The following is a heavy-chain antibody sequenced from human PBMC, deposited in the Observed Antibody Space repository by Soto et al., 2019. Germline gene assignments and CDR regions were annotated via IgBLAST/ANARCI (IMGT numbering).Heavy chain of an antibody. V-gene: IGHV4-4*02. CDR3: ARGCRSITCVRGGWFDP. CDR2: IFHSGTI. Sequence: QMQLQESGPGLVKPSGTLSLTCDVSGGSISSTNWWNWVRQPPGKGLEWIGEIFHSGTIIYNPSLKSRVTISVDKSKNQFSLNLSSVTAADTAVYYCARGCRSITCVRGGWFDPWGQGILVTVSS. J-gene: IGHJ5*02. CDR1: GGSISSTNW. D-gene: IGHD3-10*01.